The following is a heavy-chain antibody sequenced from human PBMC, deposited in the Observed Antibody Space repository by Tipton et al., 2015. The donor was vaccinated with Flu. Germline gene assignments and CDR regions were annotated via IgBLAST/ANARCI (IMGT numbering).Heavy chain of an antibody. V-gene: IGHV4-59*01. CDR3: ARVRSSSWAGAFDD. J-gene: IGHJ4*02. Sequence: GLVKPSETLSLTCTVSGVSISSYYWSWIRQPPGKGLEWIGYIYYSGNTNQNPSLKSRVTISVDTSKNQFALKLSSVTAADTAVYYCARVRSSSWAGAFDDWGQGTLVTVSS. CDR2: IYYSGNT. D-gene: IGHD6-13*01. CDR1: GVSISSYY.